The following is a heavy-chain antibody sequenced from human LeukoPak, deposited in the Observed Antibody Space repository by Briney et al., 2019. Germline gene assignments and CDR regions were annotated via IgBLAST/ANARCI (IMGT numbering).Heavy chain of an antibody. CDR3: AKVQSIAAASGAFDI. D-gene: IGHD6-13*01. V-gene: IGHV3-9*01. CDR2: ISWNSGSI. CDR1: GFTFDDYA. J-gene: IGHJ3*02. Sequence: PGRSLRLSCAASGFTFDDYAMHWVRQAPGKGLEWVSGISWNSGSIGYADSVKGRFTISRDNAKNSLYLQMNSLRAEDTALYYCAKVQSIAAASGAFDIWGQGTMVTVSS.